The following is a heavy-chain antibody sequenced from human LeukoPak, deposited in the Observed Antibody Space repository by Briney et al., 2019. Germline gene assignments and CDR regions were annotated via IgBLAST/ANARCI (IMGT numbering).Heavy chain of an antibody. V-gene: IGHV3-9*01. J-gene: IGHJ4*02. CDR2: ISWNSGSI. D-gene: IGHD3-22*01. CDR1: GFTFDDYA. Sequence: PGGSLRLSCAASGFTFDDYAMHWVRQAPGKGLEWVSGISWNSGSIGYADSVKGRFTISRDNAKNSLYLQMNSLRAEDTAVYYCARVHYYDSSGFDYWGQGTLVTVSS. CDR3: ARVHYYDSSGFDY.